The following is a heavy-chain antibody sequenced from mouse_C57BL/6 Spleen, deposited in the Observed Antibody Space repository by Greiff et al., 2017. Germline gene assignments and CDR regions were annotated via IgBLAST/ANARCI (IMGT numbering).Heavy chain of an antibody. V-gene: IGHV1-54*01. CDR2: INPGSGGT. CDR3: ARSAGGRWYFDV. D-gene: IGHD1-1*02. Sequence: QVQLQQSGAELVRPGTSVKVSCKASGYAFTNYLIEWVKQRPGQGLEWIGVINPGSGGTNYNEKFKGKATLTADKSSSTAYMQRSSLTSEDSAVYFCARSAGGRWYFDVGGTGTTVTVSS. CDR1: GYAFTNYL. J-gene: IGHJ1*03.